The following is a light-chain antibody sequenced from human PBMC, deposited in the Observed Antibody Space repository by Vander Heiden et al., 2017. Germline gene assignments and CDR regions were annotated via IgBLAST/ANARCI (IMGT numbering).Light chain of an antibody. CDR1: QSISSY. Sequence: VLTQSPATLSLSPGERATLSCRASQSISSYLAWYQQKPGQAPRLLIYDASNRATGIPGRFSGSGSGTDFTLTISSLEPEDFAVYYCQQRSNGFTFGPGTKVDIK. CDR3: QQRSNGFT. CDR2: DAS. J-gene: IGKJ3*01. V-gene: IGKV3-11*01.